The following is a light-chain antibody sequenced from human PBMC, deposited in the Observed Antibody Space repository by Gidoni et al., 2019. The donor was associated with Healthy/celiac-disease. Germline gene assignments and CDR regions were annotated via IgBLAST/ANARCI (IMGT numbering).Light chain of an antibody. Sequence: EIVMTQSPATLSVSPGERATLSCRASQSVSSNLAWYQQKPGQAPRLLIYGASTRATGIPARFSGSGSGTEFTLTISSLQSEDFAVYYCQQYNNWPPLTFACETKVEI. J-gene: IGKJ4*01. CDR2: GAS. V-gene: IGKV3-15*01. CDR1: QSVSSN. CDR3: QQYNNWPPLT.